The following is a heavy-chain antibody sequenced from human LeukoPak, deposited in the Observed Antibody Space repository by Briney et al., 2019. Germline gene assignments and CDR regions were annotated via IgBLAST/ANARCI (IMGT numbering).Heavy chain of an antibody. V-gene: IGHV4-59*01. CDR1: GGSISSYY. J-gene: IGHJ4*02. CDR3: ARDGGGGTTGTYFDN. D-gene: IGHD1-1*01. CDR2: IYYSGST. Sequence: SETLSLTCTVSGGSISSYYWSWIRQPPGKGLEWIGYIYYSGSTNYNPSLKSRVTISVDTSKNQFSLKLSSVTAADTAVYYCARDGGGGTTGTYFDNWGQGTLVTVSS.